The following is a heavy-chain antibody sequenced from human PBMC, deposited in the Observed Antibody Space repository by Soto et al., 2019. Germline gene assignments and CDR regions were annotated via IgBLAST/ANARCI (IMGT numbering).Heavy chain of an antibody. Sequence: ASVKVSCKASGYTFTNYGISWVRQAPGQGLEWMGWISAYNGNTNYAQKLQGRVTMTTDTSTSTAYMELRSLRSDDTAVYYCAREDFWSGYYSPKGYYYGMDVWGQGTTVTVSS. CDR1: GYTFTNYG. CDR3: AREDFWSGYYSPKGYYYGMDV. CDR2: ISAYNGNT. J-gene: IGHJ6*02. V-gene: IGHV1-18*04. D-gene: IGHD3-3*01.